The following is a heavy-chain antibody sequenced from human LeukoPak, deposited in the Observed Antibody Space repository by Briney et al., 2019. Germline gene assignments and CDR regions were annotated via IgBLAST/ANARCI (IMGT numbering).Heavy chain of an antibody. J-gene: IGHJ3*02. D-gene: IGHD1-1*01. CDR3: AREIGPGTEDAFDI. CDR2: IIPIFGTA. Sequence: SVTVSCKASGGTFSSYAISWVRQAPGQGLEWMGGIIPIFGTANYAQKFQGRVTITTDESTSTAYMELSSLRSEDTAVYYCAREIGPGTEDAFDIWGQGTMVTVSS. CDR1: GGTFSSYA. V-gene: IGHV1-69*05.